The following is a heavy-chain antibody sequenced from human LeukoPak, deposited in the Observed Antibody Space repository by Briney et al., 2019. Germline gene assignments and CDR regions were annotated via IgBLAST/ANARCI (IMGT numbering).Heavy chain of an antibody. CDR3: ARREIPSSGWDY. V-gene: IGHV5-51*01. J-gene: IGHJ4*02. D-gene: IGHD6-19*01. Sequence: KVSCKASGGTFSTDAINWVRQAPGQGLEWVGIIYPGDSDTKYSPSFQGQVTISADKSTSTAYLQWSSLKASDTAMYYCARREIPSSGWDYWGQGTLVTVSS. CDR1: GGTFSTDA. CDR2: IYPGDSDT.